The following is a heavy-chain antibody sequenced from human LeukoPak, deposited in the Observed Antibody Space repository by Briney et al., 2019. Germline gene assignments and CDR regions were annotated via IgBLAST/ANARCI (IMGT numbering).Heavy chain of an antibody. CDR2: IYYTGGT. J-gene: IGHJ4*02. V-gene: IGHV4-38-2*02. Sequence: SETLSLTCSVSGYSISSGYYWGWIRQPPGRGLEWVGSIYYTGGTLYNPSLKSRVSMSVDTSTNQFSLRLTSVTAADTAVYYCARDRTGRNTAQDDYWGQGTLVTVSS. D-gene: IGHD5-18*01. CDR1: GYSISSGYY. CDR3: ARDRTGRNTAQDDY.